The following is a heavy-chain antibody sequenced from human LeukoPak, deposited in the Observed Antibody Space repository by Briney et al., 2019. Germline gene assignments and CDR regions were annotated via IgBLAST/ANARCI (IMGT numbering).Heavy chain of an antibody. V-gene: IGHV1-69*13. CDR3: ARVEPANYCSGGSCHTTTDDY. J-gene: IGHJ4*02. CDR1: GGTFSSYA. Sequence: SVKVSCKASGGTFSSYAISWVRQAPGQGLEWMGGIIPIFGTANYAQKFQGRVTVTADESTSTAYMELSSLRSEDTAVYYCARVEPANYCSGGSCHTTTDDYWGQGTLVTVSS. CDR2: IIPIFGTA. D-gene: IGHD2-15*01.